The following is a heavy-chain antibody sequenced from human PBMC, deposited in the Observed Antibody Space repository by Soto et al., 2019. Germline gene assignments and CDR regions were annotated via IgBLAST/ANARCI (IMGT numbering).Heavy chain of an antibody. V-gene: IGHV4-4*02. J-gene: IGHJ4*02. CDR1: GGSISSSNW. CDR3: ASHLAVAWFDY. Sequence: SETLSLTCAVSGGSISSSNWWSWVRQPPGKGLEWIGEIYHSGSTNYNPSLKSRVTISVDKSKNQFSLRLSSVTAADTAVYYCASHLAVAWFDYWGQGTLVTVSS. CDR2: IYHSGST. D-gene: IGHD6-19*01.